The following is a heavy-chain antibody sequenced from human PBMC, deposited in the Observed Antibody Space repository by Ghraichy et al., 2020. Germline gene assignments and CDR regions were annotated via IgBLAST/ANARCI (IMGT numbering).Heavy chain of an antibody. J-gene: IGHJ2*01. V-gene: IGHV2-70*01. D-gene: IGHD5/OR15-5a*01. CDR2: IDWDDDK. Sequence: SGPTLVKPTQTLTLTCTFSGFSLSTNKMCVSWIRQPPGKALEWLALIDWDDDKYYSTSLRTRLTISKDTSKNQVVLTMTDMDPVDTATYYCARSLYAAYWYFDLWGRGTLVTVSS. CDR1: GFSLSTNKMC. CDR3: ARSLYAAYWYFDL.